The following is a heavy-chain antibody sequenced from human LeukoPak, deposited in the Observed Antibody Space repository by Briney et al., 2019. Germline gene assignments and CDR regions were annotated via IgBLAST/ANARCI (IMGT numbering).Heavy chain of an antibody. CDR3: ARDIYGSGSYYNNAFDI. D-gene: IGHD3-10*01. V-gene: IGHV3-74*01. CDR2: INSDGSST. Sequence: GGSLRLSCAASGFTVSSNYMSWVRQAPGKGLVWVSRINSDGSSTSYADSVKGRFTISRDNAKNTLFLQMDSLRAEDKAVYYCARDIYGSGSYYNNAFDIWGHGTVVTVSS. CDR1: GFTVSSNY. J-gene: IGHJ3*02.